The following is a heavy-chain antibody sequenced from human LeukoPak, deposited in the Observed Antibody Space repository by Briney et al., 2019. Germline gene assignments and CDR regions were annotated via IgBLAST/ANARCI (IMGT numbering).Heavy chain of an antibody. CDR1: GFTFSSYW. D-gene: IGHD2-15*01. CDR3: ARGATYCSGGSCYDY. Sequence: PGGSLRLSCAASGFTFSSYWMHWVRQAPGKGQVWVSRINSEGSSTSYADSVKGRFTISRDNAKNTLYLQMNSLRAEDTAVYYCARGATYCSGGSCYDYWGQGTLVTVSS. J-gene: IGHJ4*02. CDR2: INSEGSST. V-gene: IGHV3-74*01.